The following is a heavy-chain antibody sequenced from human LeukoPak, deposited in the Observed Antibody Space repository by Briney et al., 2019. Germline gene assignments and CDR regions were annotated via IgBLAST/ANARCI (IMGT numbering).Heavy chain of an antibody. D-gene: IGHD3-10*01. Sequence: ASVKVSCKASGYTFNTFDINWVRQATGQGPEWMGWVNPYNDKTVYAPKFQGRVSISSNNSMNTAYMEFSGLKSDDTAVYYCARGRRLRGVASRPIYYYYYMDVWGGGTTVTVSS. CDR3: ARGRRLRGVASRPIYYYYYMDV. CDR2: VNPYNDKT. J-gene: IGHJ6*03. CDR1: GYTFNTFD. V-gene: IGHV1-8*03.